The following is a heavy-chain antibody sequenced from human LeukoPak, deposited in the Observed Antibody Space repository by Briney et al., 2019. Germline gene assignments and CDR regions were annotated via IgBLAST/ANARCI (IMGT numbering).Heavy chain of an antibody. CDR2: ISSSSSYI. D-gene: IGHD2-2*01. CDR1: GFTFSTYS. Sequence: GGSLRLSCTASGFTFSTYSMNWVRQAPGKGLEWVSSISSSSSYIYYADSVKGRFTISRDNAKNSLYLQMNSLRAEDTAVYYCARDHRVPAARQGYMDVWGKGTTVTVSS. V-gene: IGHV3-21*01. CDR3: ARDHRVPAARQGYMDV. J-gene: IGHJ6*03.